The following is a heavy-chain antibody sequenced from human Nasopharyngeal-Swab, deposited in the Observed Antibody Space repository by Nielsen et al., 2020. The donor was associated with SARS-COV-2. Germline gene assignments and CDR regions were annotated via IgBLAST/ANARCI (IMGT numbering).Heavy chain of an antibody. Sequence: ASVKVSCKASGYTFTSYGISWVRQAPGQELEWMGWISAYNGNTNYAQKLQGRVTMTTDTSTSTAYMELSSLRSEDTAVYYCASLRDPRYYGSGRHQDPWGQGTLVTVSS. V-gene: IGHV1-18*01. CDR2: ISAYNGNT. J-gene: IGHJ5*02. D-gene: IGHD3-10*01. CDR3: ASLRDPRYYGSGRHQDP. CDR1: GYTFTSYG.